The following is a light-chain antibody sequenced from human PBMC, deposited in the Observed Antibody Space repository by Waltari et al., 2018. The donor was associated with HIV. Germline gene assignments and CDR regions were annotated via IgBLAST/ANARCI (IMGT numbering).Light chain of an antibody. CDR2: SAS. Sequence: DINVTQSPSSLSASVGDRVTITCRTSQNIINYLSWYHQSPGKAPTLLIFSASTVQDGVSSRFSGSGSGTDFALSIAGLQREDCGTYYCQQTFSPPRTFGPGT. V-gene: IGKV1-39*01. CDR1: QNIINY. CDR3: QQTFSPPRT. J-gene: IGKJ3*01.